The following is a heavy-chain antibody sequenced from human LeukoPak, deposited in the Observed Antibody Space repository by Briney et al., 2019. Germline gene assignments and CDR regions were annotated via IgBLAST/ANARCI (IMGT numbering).Heavy chain of an antibody. CDR2: ISYDGSNK. D-gene: IGHD6-19*01. J-gene: IGHJ3*02. CDR1: GFTFSSYG. Sequence: GGSLRLSCAASGFTFSSYGMHWVRQAPGKGLEWVAVISYDGSNKYYADSVKGRFTISRDNSKNTLYLQMNSLRAEDTAVYYCAKGIRSGYSSGWNAFDNWGQGTMVTVSS. CDR3: AKGIRSGYSSGWNAFDN. V-gene: IGHV3-30*18.